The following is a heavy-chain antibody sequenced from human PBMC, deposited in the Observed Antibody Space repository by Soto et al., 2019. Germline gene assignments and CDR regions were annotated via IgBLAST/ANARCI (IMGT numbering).Heavy chain of an antibody. D-gene: IGHD2-2*01. V-gene: IGHV1-18*01. CDR2: ISAYNGNT. J-gene: IGHJ6*02. Sequence: QVPLVQAGAEVKKPGASVKVSCKASGYTFTSYGISWVRQAPGHGLEWMGWISAYNGNTNYAQKLQGRVTMTTDTSTSTAYMELRSLRSDDTAVYYCARDDCSSTSCPYYYYGMDVWGQGTTVTVSS. CDR1: GYTFTSYG. CDR3: ARDDCSSTSCPYYYYGMDV.